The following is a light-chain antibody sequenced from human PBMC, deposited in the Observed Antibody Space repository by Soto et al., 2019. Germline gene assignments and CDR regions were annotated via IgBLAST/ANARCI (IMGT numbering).Light chain of an antibody. V-gene: IGKV3-11*01. CDR1: QSVSSY. CDR3: QQHSNWPRT. J-gene: IGKJ1*01. Sequence: EIVLTQSPATLSLSPGERATLSCRASQSVSSYLAWYQQKPGQAPRLLFYYASNRATGIPARFSGSGSGTDFTLTINSLEPEDFAVYYCQQHSNWPRTFGQGTKVEIK. CDR2: YAS.